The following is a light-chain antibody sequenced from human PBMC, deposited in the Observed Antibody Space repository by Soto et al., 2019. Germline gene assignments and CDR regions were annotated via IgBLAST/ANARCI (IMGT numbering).Light chain of an antibody. CDR2: AAS. V-gene: IGKV1-39*01. CDR3: HHYGSSIT. J-gene: IGKJ5*01. Sequence: DIQMTQSPSSLSASVGDRVTITCRASQSISSYLNWYQQKPGKAPKLLIYAASSLQSGVPSRFCGSGSGTDFTLTISSLQPEDFAVYYCHHYGSSITFGQGTRLEIK. CDR1: QSISSY.